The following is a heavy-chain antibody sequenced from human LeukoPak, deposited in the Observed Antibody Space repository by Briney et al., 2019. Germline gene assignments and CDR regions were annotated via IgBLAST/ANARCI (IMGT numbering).Heavy chain of an antibody. CDR1: GFTFTSAW. CDR3: VKDRRRAAISIYGSGSLRTY. J-gene: IGHJ4*02. CDR2: IKSNADGGTT. Sequence: GGSLRLSCAASGFTFTSAWMTWVRQAPGKGLEWVGRIKSNADGGTTDYADSVKGRFTISRDNSKNTLYLQMSSLRAEDTAVYYCVKDRRRAAISIYGSGSLRTYWGQGTLVTVSS. D-gene: IGHD3-10*01. V-gene: IGHV3-15*05.